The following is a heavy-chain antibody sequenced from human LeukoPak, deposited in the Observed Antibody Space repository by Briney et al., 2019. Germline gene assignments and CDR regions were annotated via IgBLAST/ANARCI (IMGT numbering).Heavy chain of an antibody. CDR2: ISWNSGSI. V-gene: IGHV3-9*01. Sequence: PGGSLRLSCAASGFTFDDYAMHWVRQAPGKGLEWVSGISWNSGSIGYADSVKGRFTISRDNAKNSLYLQMNSLRAEDTALYYCAKDRRGYSSGWSHSDYWGQGTLVTVSS. CDR3: AKDRRGYSSGWSHSDY. CDR1: GFTFDDYA. J-gene: IGHJ4*02. D-gene: IGHD6-19*01.